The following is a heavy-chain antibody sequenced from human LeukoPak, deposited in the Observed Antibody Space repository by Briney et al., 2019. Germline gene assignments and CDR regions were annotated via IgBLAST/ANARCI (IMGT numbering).Heavy chain of an antibody. CDR1: GGSISSYY. J-gene: IGHJ5*02. V-gene: IGHV4-39*01. D-gene: IGHD3-22*01. Sequence: SETLSLTCTVSGGSISSYYWGWIRQPPGKGLEWIGSIYYSGSTYYNPSLKSRVTISVDTSKNQFSLKLSSVTAADTAVYYCARHYYDSSGYYGGGWFDPWGQGTLVTVSS. CDR3: ARHYYDSSGYYGGGWFDP. CDR2: IYYSGST.